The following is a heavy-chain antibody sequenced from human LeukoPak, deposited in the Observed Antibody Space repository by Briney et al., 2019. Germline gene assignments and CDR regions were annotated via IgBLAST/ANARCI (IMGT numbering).Heavy chain of an antibody. CDR1: GFMFDRYW. J-gene: IGHJ4*02. CDR2: IKQDGSVE. V-gene: IGHV3-7*01. Sequence: GGSLRLSCVASGFMFDRYWMSWVRQAPGKGPEWVANIKQDGSVEHYLDSVKGRFTISRDNAKNSLILQMNSLRAEDTAVYYCARWAGVTDYWGQGTLVTVSS. D-gene: IGHD5-18*01. CDR3: ARWAGVTDY.